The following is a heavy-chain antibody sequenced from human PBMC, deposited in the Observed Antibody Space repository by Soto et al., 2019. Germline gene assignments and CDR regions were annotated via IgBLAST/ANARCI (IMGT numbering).Heavy chain of an antibody. CDR2: IIPIFGTA. D-gene: IGHD3-9*01. CDR1: GGTFSSYA. V-gene: IGHV1-69*01. Sequence: QVQLVQSGAEVKKPGSSVKVSCKASGGTFSSYAISWVRQAPGQGLEVMGGIIPIFGTANYAQKFQGRVTITADESTSTAYMELSRRRDEDTAVYYGARDLTSYYYCGMDVWGQGTTVTVSS. CDR3: ARDLTSYYYCGMDV. J-gene: IGHJ6*02.